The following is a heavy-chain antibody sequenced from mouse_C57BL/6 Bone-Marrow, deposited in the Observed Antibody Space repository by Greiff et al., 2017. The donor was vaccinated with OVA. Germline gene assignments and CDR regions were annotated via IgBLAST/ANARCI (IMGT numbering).Heavy chain of an antibody. V-gene: IGHV1-9*01. D-gene: IGHD1-1*01. Sequence: QVQLQQSGAELMKPGASVKLSCKATGYTFTGYWIEWVKQRPGHGLEWIGEILPGSGSTNYNEKFKGKATFTADTSSNTAYMQLSSLTTEDSAIYYCAKPPYYYGSPLYWYFDVWGTGTTVTVSS. CDR1: GYTFTGYW. CDR3: AKPPYYYGSPLYWYFDV. J-gene: IGHJ1*03. CDR2: ILPGSGST.